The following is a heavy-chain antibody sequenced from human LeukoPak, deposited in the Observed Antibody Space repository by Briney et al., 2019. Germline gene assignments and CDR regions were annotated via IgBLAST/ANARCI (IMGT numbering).Heavy chain of an antibody. Sequence: SETLSLTCAVYGGSFSGYYWSWIRQPPGKGLEWIGEINHSGSTKYNPSLKSRVTISVDTSKNQFSLKLSSVTAADAAVYYCARGDGASYDFWSGYYPNWFDPWGQGTLVTVSS. CDR2: INHSGST. V-gene: IGHV4-34*01. D-gene: IGHD3-3*01. J-gene: IGHJ5*02. CDR3: ARGDGASYDFWSGYYPNWFDP. CDR1: GGSFSGYY.